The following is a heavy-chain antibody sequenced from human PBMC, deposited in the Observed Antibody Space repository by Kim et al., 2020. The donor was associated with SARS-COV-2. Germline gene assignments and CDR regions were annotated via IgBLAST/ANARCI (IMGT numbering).Heavy chain of an antibody. D-gene: IGHD3-16*02. Sequence: GGSLRLSCAASGFTFSSYWMSWVRQAPGKGLEWVANIKQDGSEKYYVDSVKGRFTISRDNAKNSLYLQMNSLRAEDTAVYYCASGTTPIPRYYDYVWGSYRNYYYYGMDVWGQGTTVTVSS. CDR2: IKQDGSEK. V-gene: IGHV3-7*01. J-gene: IGHJ6*02. CDR1: GFTFSSYW. CDR3: ASGTTPIPRYYDYVWGSYRNYYYYGMDV.